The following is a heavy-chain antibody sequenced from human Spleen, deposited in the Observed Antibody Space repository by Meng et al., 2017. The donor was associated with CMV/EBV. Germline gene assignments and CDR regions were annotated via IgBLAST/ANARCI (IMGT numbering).Heavy chain of an antibody. CDR3: AHSAYDFWSGYYDY. CDR1: GCALSTSGVG. CDR2: IYWNDDK. Sequence: FSGCALSTSGVGVGWIRQPTGKALEWLALIYWNDDKRYSPSLKSRLTITKDTSKNQVVLTMTNMDPVDTATYYCAHSAYDFWSGYYDYWGQGTLVTVSS. J-gene: IGHJ4*02. D-gene: IGHD3-3*01. V-gene: IGHV2-5*01.